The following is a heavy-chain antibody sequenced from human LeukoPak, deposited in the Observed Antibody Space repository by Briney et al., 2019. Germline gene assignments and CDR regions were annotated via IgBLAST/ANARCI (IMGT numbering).Heavy chain of an antibody. CDR2: INSDGSST. V-gene: IGHV3-74*01. CDR3: ASRAVSGTYYVYYFDY. Sequence: PGGSLRLSCAASGFSFSNYWMHWVRQVPGKGLEWVSRINSDGSSTSYADSVKGRFTISRDNAKNTLYLQMNSLRAEDTAVYYCASRAVSGTYYVYYFDYWGQGTLVTVS. J-gene: IGHJ4*02. CDR1: GFSFSNYW. D-gene: IGHD1-26*01.